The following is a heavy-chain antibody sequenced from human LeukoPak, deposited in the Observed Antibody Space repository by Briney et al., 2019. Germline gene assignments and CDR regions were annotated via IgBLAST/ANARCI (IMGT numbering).Heavy chain of an antibody. CDR3: ASKFTDHGELRFDY. V-gene: IGHV4-59*01. D-gene: IGHD4-17*01. J-gene: IGHJ4*02. Sequence: SETLSLTCTISGDSTNTYFWSWIRQPPGKGLEWIGYIYYTGTTNYNPSLKSRVTISVDTSKNQFSLKVSSVTAVDTGVYYCASKFTDHGELRFDYWGQGTLVTVSS. CDR1: GDSTNTYF. CDR2: IYYTGTT.